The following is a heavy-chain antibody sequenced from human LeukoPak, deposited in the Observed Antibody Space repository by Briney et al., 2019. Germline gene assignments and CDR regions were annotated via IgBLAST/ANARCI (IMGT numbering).Heavy chain of an antibody. CDR1: GLTFSTYS. CDR2: ITTSTTVPHI. CDR3: ARALGDQPDYYYGMDV. J-gene: IGHJ6*02. Sequence: GGALTLSCPASGLTFSTYSMNWLGQAPARGLDWVSSITTSTTVPHIFYADSVTGRFTIPRDNADNSLFLQMNSLRAEDTAVYYCARALGDQPDYYYGMDVWGQGTTVTVSS. V-gene: IGHV3-21*01. D-gene: IGHD2-2*01.